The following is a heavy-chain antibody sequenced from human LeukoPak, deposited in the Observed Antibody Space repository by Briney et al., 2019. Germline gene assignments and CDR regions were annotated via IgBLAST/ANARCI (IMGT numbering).Heavy chain of an antibody. CDR3: ARVNFGELLLDY. Sequence: PSETLSLTCTVSGGSISSSSYYWGWIRQPPGKGLEWIGSIYYSGSTYYNPSLKSRVTISVDTSKNQFSLKLSSVTAADTAVYYCARVNFGELLLDYWGQGTLVTVSS. J-gene: IGHJ4*02. V-gene: IGHV4-39*01. CDR1: GGSISSSSYY. CDR2: IYYSGST. D-gene: IGHD3-10*01.